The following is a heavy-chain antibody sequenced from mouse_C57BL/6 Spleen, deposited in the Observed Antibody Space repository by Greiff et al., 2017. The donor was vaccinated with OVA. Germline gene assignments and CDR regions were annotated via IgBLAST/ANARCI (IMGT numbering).Heavy chain of an antibody. J-gene: IGHJ2*01. Sequence: QVQLQQSGAELVRPGTSVKMSCKASGYTFTNYGIGWAKQRPGHGLEWIGDIYTGGGYTNYNEKFKGRATLTADKSSSTAYMQFSSLTSEDSAIYYCARGKDGGFYFDYWGQGTTLTVSS. CDR2: IYTGGGYT. CDR1: GYTFTNYG. CDR3: ARGKDGGFYFDY. V-gene: IGHV1-63*01.